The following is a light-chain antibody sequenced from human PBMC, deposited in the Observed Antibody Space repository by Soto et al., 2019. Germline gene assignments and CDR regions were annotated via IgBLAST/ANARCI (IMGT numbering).Light chain of an antibody. Sequence: QSVLTQSPSASASLGASVKLTCTLSSGHSSYAIAWHQQQPEKGPRYLMKLNSDGSHSKGDGIPDRFSGSSSGAERYLTMSRLASEDEADDYCPPWGPGPAVFGGVIPLTDL. J-gene: IGLJ7*01. CDR2: LNSDGSH. V-gene: IGLV4-69*01. CDR1: SGHSSYA. CDR3: PPWGPGPAV.